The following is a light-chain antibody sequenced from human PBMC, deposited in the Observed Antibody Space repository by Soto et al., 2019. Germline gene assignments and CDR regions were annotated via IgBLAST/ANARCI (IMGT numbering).Light chain of an antibody. J-gene: IGLJ1*01. CDR1: SGDVGGHNY. Sequence: QSSLTQPSSVSGSPGQSITISWTGTSGDVGGHNYVSWYQQHPGRAPKLMIYEVTNRPSGVSNRFSGSKSGNKASLTISGFQAEDEADYYCTSYTRSATPYIYGSGTKVNVL. CDR3: TSYTRSATPYI. V-gene: IGLV2-14*01. CDR2: EVT.